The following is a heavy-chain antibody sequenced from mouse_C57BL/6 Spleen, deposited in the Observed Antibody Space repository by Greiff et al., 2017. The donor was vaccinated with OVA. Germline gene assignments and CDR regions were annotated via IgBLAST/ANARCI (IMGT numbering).Heavy chain of an antibody. CDR1: GYTFTSYW. CDR3: ARGPHYFDY. CDR2: IDPSDSYT. J-gene: IGHJ2*01. Sequence: QVQLQQPGAELVRPGTSVKLSCKASGYTFTSYWMHWVKQRPGQGLEWIGVIDPSDSYTNYNQKFKGKATLTVDTSSSTAYMQLSSLTSEDSAVYYCARGPHYFDYWGQGTTLTVSS. V-gene: IGHV1-59*01.